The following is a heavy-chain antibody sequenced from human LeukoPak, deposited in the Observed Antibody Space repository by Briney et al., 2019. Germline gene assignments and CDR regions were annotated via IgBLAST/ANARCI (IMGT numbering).Heavy chain of an antibody. CDR3: AKGGQYSRLYYYYYGMDV. CDR2: IYSGGST. D-gene: IGHD5-18*01. CDR1: GFTVSSNY. J-gene: IGHJ6*02. Sequence: QPGGSLRLSCAASGFTVSSNYMSWVRQAPGKGLEWVSVIYSGGSTYYADSVKGRFTISRDNSKNTLYLQMNSLRAEDTAVYYCAKGGQYSRLYYYYYGMDVWGQGTTVTVSS. V-gene: IGHV3-53*01.